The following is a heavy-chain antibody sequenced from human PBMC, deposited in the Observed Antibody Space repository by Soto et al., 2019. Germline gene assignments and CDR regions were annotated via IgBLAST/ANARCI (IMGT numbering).Heavy chain of an antibody. Sequence: SETLSLTCAVSGVSIISGGYSWTWIRQPPGKGLEWIGYIYHSGSTYYNPSLKSRVTISVDRSKNQFSLKLNSVTAADTAVYYCARVPDVWGQGTTVTVSS. CDR1: GVSIISGGYS. CDR2: IYHSGST. V-gene: IGHV4-30-2*01. J-gene: IGHJ6*02. CDR3: ARVPDV.